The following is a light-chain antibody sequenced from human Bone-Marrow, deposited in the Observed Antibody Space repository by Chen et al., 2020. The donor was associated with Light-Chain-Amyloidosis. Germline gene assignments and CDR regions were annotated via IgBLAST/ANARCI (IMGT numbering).Light chain of an antibody. J-gene: IGLJ3*02. Sequence: QLVVTQSPSASASLGASVTLTCTLSSGHSNYAVTWHQQQPEKGPRYLMKLNSDGSHNKGDGIPDRSSGSSSGAVRYLTISSLQPEDEADYFCQTWGTGIQVFGGGTKLTVL. CDR1: SGHSNYA. V-gene: IGLV4-69*01. CDR2: LNSDGSH. CDR3: QTWGTGIQV.